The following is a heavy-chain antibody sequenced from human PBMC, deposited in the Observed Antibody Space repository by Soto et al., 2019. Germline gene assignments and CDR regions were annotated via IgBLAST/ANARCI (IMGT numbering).Heavy chain of an antibody. Sequence: GGSLRLSCAASGFTFSSYAMSWVRQAPGKXLEWVSAISGSGGSTYYADSVKGRFTISRDNSKNTLYLQMNSLRAEDTAVYYCAKRMVYDFWSGYYAYYYYGMDVWGQGTTVTVSS. CDR2: ISGSGGST. V-gene: IGHV3-23*01. J-gene: IGHJ6*02. CDR3: AKRMVYDFWSGYYAYYYYGMDV. D-gene: IGHD3-3*01. CDR1: GFTFSSYA.